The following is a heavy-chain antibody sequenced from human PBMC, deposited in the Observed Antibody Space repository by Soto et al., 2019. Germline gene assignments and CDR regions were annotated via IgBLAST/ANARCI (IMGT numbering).Heavy chain of an antibody. J-gene: IGHJ4*02. CDR1: GYTFTGYY. CDR2: INPNSGGT. Sequence: ASVKVSCKASGYTFTGYYMHWVRQAPGQGLEWMGWINPNSGGTNYAQKFQGRVTMTRDTSISTAYMELSRLRSDDTAVYYCARDQYYDSSGHPMGYWGQGTLVTVS. D-gene: IGHD3-22*01. CDR3: ARDQYYDSSGHPMGY. V-gene: IGHV1-2*02.